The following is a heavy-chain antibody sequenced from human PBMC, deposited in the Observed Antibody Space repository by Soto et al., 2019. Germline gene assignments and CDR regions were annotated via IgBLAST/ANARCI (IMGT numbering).Heavy chain of an antibody. Sequence: PGGSLRLSCAASEFTFSSYAMNWVRQAPGKGLEWVSVISGGGGTTYYADSVKGRFRISRDNSKNTLYLQMNSLRVEDTAVYYCAKGKVAYDNSGLQYFYYCPMNVWGQGTTVTVSS. J-gene: IGHJ6*02. D-gene: IGHD3-22*01. V-gene: IGHV3-23*01. CDR3: AKGKVAYDNSGLQYFYYCPMNV. CDR2: ISGGGGTT. CDR1: EFTFSSYA.